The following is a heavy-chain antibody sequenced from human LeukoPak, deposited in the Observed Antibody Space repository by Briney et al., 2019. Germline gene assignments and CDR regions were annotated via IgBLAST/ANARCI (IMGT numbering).Heavy chain of an antibody. CDR1: GFTVSSNH. D-gene: IGHD2-21*02. V-gene: IGHV3-53*01. CDR2: IYNDGNT. CDR3: ARDREVVTARAQMDV. Sequence: GGSLRLSCAVSGFTVSSNHMSWVRQAPGRRLGWVSVIYNDGNTYYTDSVKGRFSISRDNSKNTVFLQMNSLRAEDTAMYYCARDREVVTARAQMDVWGKGTTVTVSS. J-gene: IGHJ6*04.